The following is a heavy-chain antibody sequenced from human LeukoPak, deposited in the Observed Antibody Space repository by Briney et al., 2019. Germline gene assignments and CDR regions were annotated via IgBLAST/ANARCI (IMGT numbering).Heavy chain of an antibody. D-gene: IGHD3-10*01. CDR1: GDSIGSNY. CDR2: IYYGGIT. CDR3: ARCPSLSGYYYYYGMDV. V-gene: IGHV4-59*08. J-gene: IGHJ6*02. Sequence: SETLSLTCTVSGDSIGSNYWSWIRQPPGKGLEWIGYIYYGGITNYNPSLKSRVTISLDTSKNQFSLKLSSVTAADTAVYYCARCPSLSGYYYYYGMDVWGQGTTVTVSS.